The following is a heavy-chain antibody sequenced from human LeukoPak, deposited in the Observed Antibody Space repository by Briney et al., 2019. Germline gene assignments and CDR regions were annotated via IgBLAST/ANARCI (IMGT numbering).Heavy chain of an antibody. CDR3: ARGAPIRVAVAATFDP. V-gene: IGHV1-3*01. Sequence: ASVKVSCETSGFTFTTYTMHWVRQAPGQRLEWMGWINAANGNTQYSQKFQGRVTITRDTSASTAYMELSSLRSEDTAVYYCARGAPIRVAVAATFDPWGQGTLVTVPS. CDR1: GFTFTTYT. CDR2: INAANGNT. D-gene: IGHD6-19*01. J-gene: IGHJ5*02.